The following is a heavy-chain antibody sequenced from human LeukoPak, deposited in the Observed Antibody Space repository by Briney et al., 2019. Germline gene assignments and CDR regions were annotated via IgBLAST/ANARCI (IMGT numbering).Heavy chain of an antibody. CDR2: IRSKAYGGTT. V-gene: IGHV3-49*04. CDR3: IGASYYYGSGSDY. D-gene: IGHD3-10*01. CDR1: GFTFGDYA. Sequence: GGSLRLSCTASGFTFGDYAMSWVRQAPGKGLEWVGFIRSKAYGGTTEYAASVKGRFTISRDDSKSIAYLQMNSLKTEDTAVYYCIGASYYYGSGSDYWGQGTLVTVSS. J-gene: IGHJ4*02.